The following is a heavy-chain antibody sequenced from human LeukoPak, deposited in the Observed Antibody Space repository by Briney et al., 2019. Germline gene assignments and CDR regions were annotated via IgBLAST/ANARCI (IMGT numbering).Heavy chain of an antibody. J-gene: IGHJ1*01. CDR2: IYYSGST. V-gene: IGHV4-59*01. CDR3: ARVEYYYDSSGYYFLYFRH. CDR1: GGSISSYY. Sequence: SETLSLTCTVSGGSISSYYWSWIRQPPGKGLEWIGYIYYSGSTNYNPSLKSRVTISVDTSKNQFSLKLSSVTAADTAVYYCARVEYYYDSSGYYFLYFRHWGQGTLVTVSS. D-gene: IGHD3-22*01.